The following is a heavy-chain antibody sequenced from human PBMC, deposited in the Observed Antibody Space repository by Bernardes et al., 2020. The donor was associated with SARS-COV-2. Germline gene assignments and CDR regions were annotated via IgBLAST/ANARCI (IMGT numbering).Heavy chain of an antibody. CDR1: GDSVSSSTW. D-gene: IGHD5-12*01. J-gene: IGHJ6*02. CDR3: ARVSSGYDRGLGMDV. CDR2: TYHTGTT. V-gene: IGHV4-4*02. Sequence: SETLSLTCAVSGDSVSSSTWWIWVRQSPGVGLEYIGETYHTGTTKYKSSLKSRVTLSVDKPNNQFSLKLSSVTAADTAVYYCARVSSGYDRGLGMDVWGQGTTVTVSS.